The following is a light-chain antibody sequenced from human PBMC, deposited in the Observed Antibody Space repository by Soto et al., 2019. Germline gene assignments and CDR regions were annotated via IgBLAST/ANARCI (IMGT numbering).Light chain of an antibody. CDR1: QSISSW. CDR3: QQYNSYSS. CDR2: KAS. V-gene: IGKV1-5*03. Sequence: DIQMTQSPSTLSASVGDRVTITCRASQSISSWLAGYQQKPGKAPKLLIYKASSLESGVPSRFSGRGSGTECTLTISSLQPDDFATYYCQQYNSYSSFGQGTKLEIK. J-gene: IGKJ2*01.